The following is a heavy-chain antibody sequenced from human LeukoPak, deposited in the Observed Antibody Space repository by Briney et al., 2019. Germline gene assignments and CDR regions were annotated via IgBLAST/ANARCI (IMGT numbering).Heavy chain of an antibody. CDR2: INSDGTTT. Sequence: GGSLRLSCAASGFTFSSYWMHWVRQAPGKGLLWVSRINSDGTTTYYADSVKGRFTISRDNAKDTLYLQVNSLRAEDTAVYYCARGNYYGMDVWGQGTTVTVSS. CDR1: GFTFSSYW. J-gene: IGHJ6*02. CDR3: ARGNYYGMDV. V-gene: IGHV3-74*01.